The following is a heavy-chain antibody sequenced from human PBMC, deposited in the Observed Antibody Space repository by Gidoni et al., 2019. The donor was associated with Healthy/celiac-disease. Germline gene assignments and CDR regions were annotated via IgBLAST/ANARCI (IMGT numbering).Heavy chain of an antibody. Sequence: EVQLLESGGGLVQPVGSLRLSCAASGVSFSSYAMSWVRQAPGKGLEWVSAISGSGGSTYYADAGKGRFTISRDNSKNTLYLQMNSLRAEDTAVYYCAKQAVEISAFDIWGQGTMVTVSS. V-gene: IGHV3-23*01. CDR2: ISGSGGST. J-gene: IGHJ3*02. CDR3: AKQAVEISAFDI. D-gene: IGHD5-12*01. CDR1: GVSFSSYA.